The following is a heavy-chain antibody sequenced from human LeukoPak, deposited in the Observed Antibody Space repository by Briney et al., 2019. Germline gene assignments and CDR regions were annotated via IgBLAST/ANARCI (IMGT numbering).Heavy chain of an antibody. CDR3: ARRGYSGYDFDY. V-gene: IGHV3-21*01. J-gene: IGHJ4*02. CDR1: GFTFSSYS. Sequence: GGSLRLSCAASGFTFSSYSMNWVRQAPGKGLEWVSSISSSSGYIYYADSVKGRFTISRDNAKNSLYLQMNSLRAEDTAVHYCARRGYSGYDFDYWGQGTLVTVSS. CDR2: ISSSSGYI. D-gene: IGHD5-12*01.